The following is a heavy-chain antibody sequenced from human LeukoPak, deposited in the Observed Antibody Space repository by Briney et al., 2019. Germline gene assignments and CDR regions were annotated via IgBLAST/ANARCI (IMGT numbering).Heavy chain of an antibody. Sequence: SETLSLTCTVSGGSISSYYWSWIRQPPGKGLEWIGYIYTSGSTNYNPSLKSRVTISVDTSKNQFPLKLSSVTAADTAVYYCARVRNGPLDYWGQGTLVTVSS. CDR3: ARVRNGPLDY. CDR1: GGSISSYY. V-gene: IGHV4-4*09. J-gene: IGHJ4*02. D-gene: IGHD2-8*01. CDR2: IYTSGST.